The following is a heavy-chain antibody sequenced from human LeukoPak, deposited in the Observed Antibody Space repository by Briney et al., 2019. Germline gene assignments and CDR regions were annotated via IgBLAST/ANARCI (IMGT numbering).Heavy chain of an antibody. CDR1: GFTFSSFE. V-gene: IGHV3-48*03. Sequence: GGSLRLSCAASGFTFSSFEMNWVRQAPGKGLQWVSYISGSGSSIYYADSVKGRFTISRDNAKNSLFLQMDSLRAEDTAIYYCARELLPFDAWGQGTMVTVSS. J-gene: IGHJ3*01. CDR2: ISGSGSSI. CDR3: ARELLPFDA. D-gene: IGHD2-21*02.